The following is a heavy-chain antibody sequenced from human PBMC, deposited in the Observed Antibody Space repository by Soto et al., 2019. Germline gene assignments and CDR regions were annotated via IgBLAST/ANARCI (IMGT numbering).Heavy chain of an antibody. CDR3: ARESEDLTSNFDY. CDR2: ISSTTNYI. Sequence: EVQLLESGGGLVQRGGSLRLSCAASGFTFSNYPMSWVRQAPGKGLEWVSSISSTTNYIYYADSMKGRFTVSRDNAKNSVYLEMNSLSAEDTAVYYCARESEDLTSNFDYWGQGTLVTVSS. CDR1: GFTFSNYP. J-gene: IGHJ4*02. V-gene: IGHV3-21*01.